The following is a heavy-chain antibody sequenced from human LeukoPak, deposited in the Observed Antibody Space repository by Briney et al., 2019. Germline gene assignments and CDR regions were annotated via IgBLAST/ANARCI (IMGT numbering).Heavy chain of an antibody. V-gene: IGHV1-46*01. CDR3: ARDQDSIGYGENLY. CDR1: GYSFTNYY. CDR2: INPSGGGT. Sequence: GASVKVSRKASGYSFTNYYIHWVRQAPGQGLEWMGRINPSGGGTSYAQKFQGRVTMTRDMSTSTVYMELSSLRSEDTAVYYCARDQDSIGYGENLYWGQGILVTVSS. J-gene: IGHJ4*02. D-gene: IGHD5-18*01.